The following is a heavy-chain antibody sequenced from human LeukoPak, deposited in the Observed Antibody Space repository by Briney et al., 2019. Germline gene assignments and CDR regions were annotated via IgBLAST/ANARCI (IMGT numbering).Heavy chain of an antibody. CDR3: TRNRAYGALDY. Sequence: GGSLRLSCAASGFTFSTSWMTWVRQAPGKGLEWVANINGDGSLNGHVASVKGRFTISRDNAKNSVYLQMISLRDEDTAVYYCTRNRAYGALDYWGQGALVTVSS. J-gene: IGHJ4*02. CDR1: GFTFSTSW. D-gene: IGHD4/OR15-4a*01. V-gene: IGHV3-7*01. CDR2: INGDGSLN.